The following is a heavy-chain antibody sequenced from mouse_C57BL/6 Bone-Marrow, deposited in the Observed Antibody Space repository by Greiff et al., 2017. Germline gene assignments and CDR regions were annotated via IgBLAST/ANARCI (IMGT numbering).Heavy chain of an antibody. Sequence: LQQPGAELVRPGTSVKLSCKASGYTFTSYWMHWVKQRPGQGLEWIGVIDPSDSYTNYNQKFKGKATLTVDTSSSTAYMQLSSLTSEDSAVYYCARDYYYGSSPDYWGQGTTLTVSS. CDR1: GYTFTSYW. D-gene: IGHD1-1*01. V-gene: IGHV1-59*01. CDR2: IDPSDSYT. CDR3: ARDYYYGSSPDY. J-gene: IGHJ2*01.